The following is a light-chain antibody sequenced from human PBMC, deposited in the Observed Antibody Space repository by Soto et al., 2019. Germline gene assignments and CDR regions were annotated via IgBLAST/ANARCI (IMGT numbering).Light chain of an antibody. V-gene: IGKV1-9*01. J-gene: IGKJ4*01. CDR3: QYLNSFPLT. CDR2: LAS. CDR1: QVISKY. Sequence: IQLTQSPSSLSASVGDRVTITCRASQVISKYLAWYQQKPGTAPKLLIYLASTLHGGVPSRFSGSGSGTDFSLTISSLQPEDVATYYCQYLNSFPLTFGGGTKVEIK.